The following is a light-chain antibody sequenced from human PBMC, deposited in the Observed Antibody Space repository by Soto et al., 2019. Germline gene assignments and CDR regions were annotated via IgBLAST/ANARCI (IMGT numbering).Light chain of an antibody. CDR1: SGDIGSYNR. J-gene: IGLJ1*01. V-gene: IGLV2-14*01. Sequence: VLAXPASVSGSPGQSITISCTGTSGDIGSYNRVSWYQQHPGKAPKLIIYEVTDRPSGVSNRFSGSKSGNTASLTISGLQAEDEAEYYCSSYTNINTRACVFGTGTKVTVL. CDR3: SSYTNINTRACV. CDR2: EVT.